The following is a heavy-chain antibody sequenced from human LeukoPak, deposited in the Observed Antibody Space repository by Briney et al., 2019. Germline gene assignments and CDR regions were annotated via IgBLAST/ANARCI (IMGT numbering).Heavy chain of an antibody. J-gene: IGHJ4*02. V-gene: IGHV4-59*02. CDR3: SEGYFEPFDH. CDR2: LSYTGKT. CDR1: GASVSSSH. D-gene: IGHD2/OR15-2a*01. Sequence: SETLSLTCLVSGASVSSSHWNWIRHFPGKGLEWIGCLSYTGKTDYNPSLTGRVTISLGTSKNQVSLKLRSVTAADTAVYYCSEGYFEPFDHWGQGILVTVSP.